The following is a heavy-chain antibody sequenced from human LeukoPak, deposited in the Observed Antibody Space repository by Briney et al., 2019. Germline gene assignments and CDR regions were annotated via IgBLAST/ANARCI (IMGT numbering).Heavy chain of an antibody. J-gene: IGHJ4*02. V-gene: IGHV3-48*02. D-gene: IGHD5-12*01. CDR2: ISWNSGSI. CDR1: GFAFNTYS. CDR3: AREGGKIVAGTFDY. Sequence: GESPRLSCAASGFAFNTYSMNWVRQAPGKGLGWVSGISWNSGSIAYADSVKGRFTISRDNSKNTLYLQLNSLTDDDTAVYYCAREGGKIVAGTFDYWGQGTLVTVSS.